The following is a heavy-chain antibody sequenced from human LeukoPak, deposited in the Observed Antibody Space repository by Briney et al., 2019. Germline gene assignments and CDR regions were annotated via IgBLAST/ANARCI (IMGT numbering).Heavy chain of an antibody. Sequence: GGSLRLSCAASGFTFSSYAMSWVRQAPGKGLEWVSAISGRGGSTYYADSVKGRFTISRDNAKNSLYLQMNSLRTEDTALYYCAKGGAAADNYWYFDLWGRGTLVTVSS. CDR1: GFTFSSYA. J-gene: IGHJ2*01. D-gene: IGHD6-13*01. V-gene: IGHV3-23*01. CDR2: ISGRGGST. CDR3: AKGGAAADNYWYFDL.